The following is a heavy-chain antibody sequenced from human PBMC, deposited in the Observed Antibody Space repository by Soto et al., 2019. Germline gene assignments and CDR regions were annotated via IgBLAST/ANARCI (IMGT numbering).Heavy chain of an antibody. CDR1: GGSISSYY. CDR2: IYYSGST. CDR3: ARSPTDFWSGHPPYYFDY. J-gene: IGHJ4*02. D-gene: IGHD3-3*01. Sequence: PSETLSLTCTASGGSISSYYWSWIRQPPGKGLEWIGYIYYSGSTNYNPSLKSRVTISVDTSKNQFSLKLSSVTAADTAVYYCARSPTDFWSGHPPYYFDYWGQGTLVTVSS. V-gene: IGHV4-59*01.